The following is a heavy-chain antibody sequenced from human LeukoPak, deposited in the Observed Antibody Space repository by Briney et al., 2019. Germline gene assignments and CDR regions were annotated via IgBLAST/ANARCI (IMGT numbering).Heavy chain of an antibody. CDR2: INPSGGST. D-gene: IGHD2-2*01. V-gene: IGHV1-46*01. Sequence: ASVKVSCKASGYTFTSYYMHWVRQAPGQGLEWMGIINPSGGSTSYAQKFQGRVTMTRDTSTSTAYMELRSLRSDDTAVYYCARAQLPYYYYGMDVWGQGTTVTVSS. J-gene: IGHJ6*02. CDR1: GYTFTSYY. CDR3: ARAQLPYYYYGMDV.